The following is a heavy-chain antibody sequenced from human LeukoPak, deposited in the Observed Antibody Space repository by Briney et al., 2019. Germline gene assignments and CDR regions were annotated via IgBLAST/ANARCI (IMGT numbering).Heavy chain of an antibody. J-gene: IGHJ6*02. V-gene: IGHV3-21*01. CDR3: ARAVTDYYDSSGYYLDYYYYGMDV. CDR2: ISSSSSYI. Sequence: GGSLRLSCAASGFTFSTYNMNWVRQAPGKGLEWVSSISSSSSYIYYADSVKGRFTISRDNAKNSLYLQMNSLRAEDTAVYYCARAVTDYYDSSGYYLDYYYYGMDVWGQGTTVTVSS. CDR1: GFTFSTYN. D-gene: IGHD3-22*01.